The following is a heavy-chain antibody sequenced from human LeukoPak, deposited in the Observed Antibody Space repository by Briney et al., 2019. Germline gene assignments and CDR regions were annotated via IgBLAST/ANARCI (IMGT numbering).Heavy chain of an antibody. CDR1: GSISGYY. CDR3: ARESANWNDGTYKFCGIDV. V-gene: IGHV4-4*09. J-gene: IGHJ6*02. Sequence: SETLSLTCTVSGSISGYYWSWIRQPPGKGLEWIGYIYTSGSTNYNPSLESRVTISVDTSKNQFSLDLSSVTAADTAVYYCARESANWNDGTYKFCGIDVWGQGTAVTVSS. CDR2: IYTSGST. D-gene: IGHD1-1*01.